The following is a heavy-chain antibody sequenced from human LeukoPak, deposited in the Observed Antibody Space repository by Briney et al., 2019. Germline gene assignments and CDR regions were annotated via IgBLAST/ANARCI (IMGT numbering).Heavy chain of an antibody. CDR2: ISSSGSTI. V-gene: IGHV3-48*03. D-gene: IGHD3-22*01. CDR1: GFTFSSYE. CDR3: ARVSSGYYQYYFDY. J-gene: IGHJ4*02. Sequence: GGSLRLSCAASGFTFSSYEMNWVRQAPGKGLEWVSYISSSGSTIYYADSVKGRFTISRDNSKNTLYLQMDSLRAEDTAVYYCARVSSGYYQYYFDYWGQGTLVTVSS.